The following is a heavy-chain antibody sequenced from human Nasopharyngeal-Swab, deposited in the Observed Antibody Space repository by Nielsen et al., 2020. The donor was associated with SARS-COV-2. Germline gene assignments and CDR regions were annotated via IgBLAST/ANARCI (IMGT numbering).Heavy chain of an antibody. CDR2: IYSGGST. V-gene: IGHV3-53*01. D-gene: IGHD3-9*01. CDR3: ARDYRLRYFDWSYYYYYGMDV. J-gene: IGHJ6*02. Sequence: VRQAPGKGLEWVSVIYSGGSTYYADSVKGRFTISRDNSKNTLYLQMNSLRAKDTAVYYCARDYRLRYFDWSYYYYYGMDVWGQGTTVTVSS.